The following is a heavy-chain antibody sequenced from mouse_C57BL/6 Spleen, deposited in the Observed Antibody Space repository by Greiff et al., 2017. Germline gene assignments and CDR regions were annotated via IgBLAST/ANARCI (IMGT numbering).Heavy chain of an antibody. CDR3: TKSCYDGAMDY. J-gene: IGHJ4*01. Sequence: QVQLQQSGADLVRPGDSVTLSCKASGYTFIDYEMHWVKQTPVNGLEWIGAIDPETGGIAYDQKFTGKAILTADKACRAVYKELRMLTSEDSVVYCCTKSCYDGAMDYWGQGTSVTVSS. CDR2: IDPETGGI. D-gene: IGHD2-12*01. V-gene: IGHV1-15*01. CDR1: GYTFIDYE.